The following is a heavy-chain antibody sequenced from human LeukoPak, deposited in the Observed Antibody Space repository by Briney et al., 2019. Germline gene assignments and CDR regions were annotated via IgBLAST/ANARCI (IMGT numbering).Heavy chain of an antibody. CDR1: GYTFTSYD. J-gene: IGHJ4*02. CDR3: ARVGYSGYTSDY. CDR2: MNPDSGNT. Sequence: ASVKVSCKASGYTFTSYDINWVRQATGQGLEWMGWMNPDSGNTGYAQKFQGRVTMTRNTSISTAYMELSSLRSEDTAVCYCARVGYSGYTSDYWGQGTLVTVSS. V-gene: IGHV1-8*01. D-gene: IGHD5-12*01.